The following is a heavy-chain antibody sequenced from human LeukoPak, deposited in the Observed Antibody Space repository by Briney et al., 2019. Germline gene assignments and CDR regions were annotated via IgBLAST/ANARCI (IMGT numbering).Heavy chain of an antibody. D-gene: IGHD2-2*01. CDR3: ARVSCEVPAVRNAFDI. CDR2: INPNTGGT. J-gene: IGHJ3*02. CDR1: GYTFTGYY. V-gene: IGHV1-2*02. Sequence: ASVKVSCKASGYTFTGYYMHWVRQAPGQGLEWVGWINPNTGGTNYAQKFQGRVTMARDTSISTAYMELSRLRSDDTAVYYCARVSCEVPAVRNAFDIWGQGTMVTVSS.